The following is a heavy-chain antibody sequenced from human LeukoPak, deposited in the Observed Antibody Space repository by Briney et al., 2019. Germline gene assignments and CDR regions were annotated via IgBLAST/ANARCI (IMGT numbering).Heavy chain of an antibody. Sequence: SATLSLTCAVYGGSFSGYYWSWIRQPPGKGLEWIGEINHSGSTNYNPYLKSRVTISVDTSKNQFSLKLSSVTAADTAVYYCARGLGTVVVIAATPNGMDVWGQGTTVTVSS. CDR3: ARGLGTVVVIAATPNGMDV. J-gene: IGHJ6*02. V-gene: IGHV4-34*01. D-gene: IGHD2-15*01. CDR1: GGSFSGYY. CDR2: INHSGST.